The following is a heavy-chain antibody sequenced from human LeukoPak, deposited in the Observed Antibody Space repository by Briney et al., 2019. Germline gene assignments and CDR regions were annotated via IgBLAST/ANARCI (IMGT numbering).Heavy chain of an antibody. Sequence: GGSLRLSCAASGFTFSSYGMSWVRQAPGKGLEWVSAISGSGGSTYYADSVKGRFTISGDNSKNTLYLQMNSLRAEDTAVYYCAKDLGIVVVITTQFDYWGQGTLVTVSS. D-gene: IGHD3-22*01. CDR2: ISGSGGST. CDR1: GFTFSSYG. CDR3: AKDLGIVVVITTQFDY. V-gene: IGHV3-23*01. J-gene: IGHJ4*02.